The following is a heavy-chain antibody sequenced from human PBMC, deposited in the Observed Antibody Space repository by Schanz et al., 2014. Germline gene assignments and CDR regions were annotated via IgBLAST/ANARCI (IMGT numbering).Heavy chain of an antibody. CDR2: IWSDGSTK. V-gene: IGHV3-33*01. J-gene: IGHJ4*02. Sequence: QVQMVESGGGVVQPGRSLRLSCAASGFAFSVYGMHWVRQAPGKGPEWVAVIWSDGSTKYYAASVKGRFTISRDNSKNTLYVQMNSLSAYDTAVDYCARADAGYWYGKGLDDWGQGTQVTVSS. D-gene: IGHD2-8*02. CDR3: ARADAGYWYGKGLDD. CDR1: GFAFSVYG.